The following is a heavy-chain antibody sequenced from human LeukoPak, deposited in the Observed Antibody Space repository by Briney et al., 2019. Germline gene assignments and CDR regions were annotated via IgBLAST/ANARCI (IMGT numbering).Heavy chain of an antibody. Sequence: GGSLRLSCAASGFTFSNAWMSWVRQAPGKGLEWVGRIKSKTDGGTTDYAAPVKGRFTISRDDSKNTLYLQMNSLKTEDTAVYYCAWRLNYYDSSGYSMVVDYWGQGTLVTVSS. V-gene: IGHV3-15*01. J-gene: IGHJ4*02. CDR2: IKSKTDGGTT. CDR3: AWRLNYYDSSGYSMVVDY. CDR1: GFTFSNAW. D-gene: IGHD3-22*01.